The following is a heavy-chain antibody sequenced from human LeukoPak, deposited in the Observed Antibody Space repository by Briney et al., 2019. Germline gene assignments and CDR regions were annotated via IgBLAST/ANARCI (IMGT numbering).Heavy chain of an antibody. V-gene: IGHV4-34*01. CDR1: GGSFSGYY. J-gene: IGHJ4*02. CDR2: IYHRGST. Sequence: SETLSLTCAVYGGSFSGYYWSWIRQPPGKGLEWIGSIYHRGSTYYNPSLKSRVTISVDTSKNQFSLKLSSVTAADTAVYYCASSSSGWYYYYFDYWGQGTLVTVSS. CDR3: ASSSSGWYYYYFDY. D-gene: IGHD6-19*01.